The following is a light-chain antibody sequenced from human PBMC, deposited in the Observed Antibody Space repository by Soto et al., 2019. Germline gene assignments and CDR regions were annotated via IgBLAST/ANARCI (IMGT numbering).Light chain of an antibody. CDR2: LAS. CDR3: QQYYSTPLT. V-gene: IGKV4-1*01. J-gene: IGKJ4*01. CDR1: QSVLYSSNNKNY. Sequence: DIVMTQSPDSLAVSLGERATINCTSSQSVLYSSNNKNYLAWYQQKPGQPPQLLIYLASTRESGVPDRFSGSGSGTDFTLSISSLQAEDVAVYYCQQYYSTPLTFGGGTKVEVK.